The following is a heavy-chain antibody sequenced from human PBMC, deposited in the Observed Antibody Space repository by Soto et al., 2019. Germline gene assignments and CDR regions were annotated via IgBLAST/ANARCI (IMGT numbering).Heavy chain of an antibody. J-gene: IGHJ6*02. CDR3: ARGPYYYGSGTYQNYFYGMDV. CDR2: INHSGSI. Sequence: SETLSLTCAVYGGSFSGDYWSWIRQPPGKGLEWIGEINHSGSINYNPSLKSRVTISVDTSKNQFSLKLSSVTAADTAVYYCARGPYYYGSGTYQNYFYGMDVWGQGTTVTVSS. CDR1: GGSFSGDY. D-gene: IGHD3-10*01. V-gene: IGHV4-34*01.